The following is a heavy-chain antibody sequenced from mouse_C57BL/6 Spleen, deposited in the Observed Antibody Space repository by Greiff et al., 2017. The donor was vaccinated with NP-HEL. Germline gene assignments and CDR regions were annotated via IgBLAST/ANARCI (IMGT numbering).Heavy chain of an antibody. CDR1: GYTFTSYW. J-gene: IGHJ4*01. CDR2: IDPSDSYT. D-gene: IGHD1-1*01. V-gene: IGHV1-69*01. Sequence: QVQLQQSGAELVMPGASVKLSCKASGYTFTSYWMHWVKQRPGQGLEWIGEIDPSDSYTNYNQKFKGKSTLTVDKSSSTAYMQLSSLTSEDSAVYYCARRGFTTVVADYYAMDYWGQGTSVTVSS. CDR3: ARRGFTTVVADYYAMDY.